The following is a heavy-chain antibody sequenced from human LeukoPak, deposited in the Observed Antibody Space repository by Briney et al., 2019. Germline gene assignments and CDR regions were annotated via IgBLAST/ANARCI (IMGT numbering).Heavy chain of an antibody. J-gene: IGHJ2*01. CDR3: ARRLYNSSSSSWYFDL. D-gene: IGHD6-6*01. Sequence: GASVKVSCKASGYTFTGYYMHWVRQAPGQGLEWMGWINPNSGGTNYAQKFQGRVTMTRDTSISTAYMELSSLRSDDTAVYYCARRLYNSSSSSWYFDLWGRGTLVTVSS. CDR1: GYTFTGYY. CDR2: INPNSGGT. V-gene: IGHV1-2*02.